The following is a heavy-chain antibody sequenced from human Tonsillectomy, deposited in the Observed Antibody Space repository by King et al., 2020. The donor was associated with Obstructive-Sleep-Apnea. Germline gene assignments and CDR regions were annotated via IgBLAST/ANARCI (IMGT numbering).Heavy chain of an antibody. CDR3: GRGQAPLYGFGELYSWFDP. V-gene: IGHV3-30*04. CDR1: GFTFSSYA. Sequence: QLVESGGGVVQPGRSLRLSCAASGFTFSSYAMHWVRQAPGKGLEWVAVISYDGGNKYYGDSVKGRFTISRDNSKNTLYLQMNSLRAEETAVYYCGRGQAPLYGFGELYSWFDPWGQGTLVTVSS. J-gene: IGHJ5*02. D-gene: IGHD3-10*01. CDR2: ISYDGGNK.